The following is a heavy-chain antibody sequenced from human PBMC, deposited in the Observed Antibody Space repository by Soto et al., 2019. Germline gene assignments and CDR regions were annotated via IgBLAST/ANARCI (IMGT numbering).Heavy chain of an antibody. CDR2: ISSNGGST. D-gene: IGHD2-15*01. J-gene: IGHJ3*02. CDR1: GFTFSSYA. Sequence: GGYLRISCAASGFTFSSYAMHWVRPAPGKGLENVSAISSNGGSTYYANSVKGRFTISRDNSKNTLYLQMGSLRAEDMAVDSCARSRGYCSGGSCYTDAFDIWGQGTMVTVSS. CDR3: ARSRGYCSGGSCYTDAFDI. V-gene: IGHV3-64*01.